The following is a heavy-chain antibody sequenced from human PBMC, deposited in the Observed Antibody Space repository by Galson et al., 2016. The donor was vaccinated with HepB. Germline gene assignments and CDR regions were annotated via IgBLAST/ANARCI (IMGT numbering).Heavy chain of an antibody. CDR2: ISGHSGET. V-gene: IGHV1-18*01. CDR1: GYRFIDSG. Sequence: SVKVSCKASGYRFIDSGINWVRQAPGQGLEWMGWISGHSGETHFAEEFQGRLTMSTDTSTSTAYMDLRTLTSDDTAMYYCARGGFDILTAWGQGTLVIVSS. J-gene: IGHJ1*01. D-gene: IGHD3-9*01. CDR3: ARGGFDILTA.